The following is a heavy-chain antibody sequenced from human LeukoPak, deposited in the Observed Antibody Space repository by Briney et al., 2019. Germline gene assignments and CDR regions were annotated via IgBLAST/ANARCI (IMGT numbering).Heavy chain of an antibody. CDR1: GFTFRRYA. CDR2: ISGRGGST. J-gene: IGHJ1*01. V-gene: IGHV3-23*01. CDR3: AKSGFVWWTRLAEFCQQ. Sequence: GGSLRLSRAASGFTFRRYAMSGVRQAPAKGREGVSAISGRGGSTYYADSLKGRFTISRDNSKNTLYLQMNKLRADDTALQCDAKSGFVWWTRLAEFCQQW. D-gene: IGHD2-21*01.